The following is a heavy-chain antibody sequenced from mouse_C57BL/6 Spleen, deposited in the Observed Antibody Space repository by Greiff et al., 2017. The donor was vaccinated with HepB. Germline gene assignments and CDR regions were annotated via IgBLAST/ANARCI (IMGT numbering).Heavy chain of an antibody. CDR3: ASRGENWDEYYFDY. CDR1: GYTFTDYY. J-gene: IGHJ2*01. Sequence: QVQLQQSGAELVRPGASVKLSCKASGYTFTDYYINWVKQRPGQGLEWIARIYPGSGNTYYNEKFKGKATLTAEKSSSTAYMQLSSLTSEDSAVYFSASRGENWDEYYFDYWGQGTTLTVSS. CDR2: IYPGSGNT. D-gene: IGHD4-1*01. V-gene: IGHV1-76*01.